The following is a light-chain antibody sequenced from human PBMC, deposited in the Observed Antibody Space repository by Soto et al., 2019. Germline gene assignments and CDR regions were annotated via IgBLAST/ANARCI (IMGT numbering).Light chain of an antibody. V-gene: IGKV3-20*01. CDR1: QSVSSD. J-gene: IGKJ1*01. Sequence: EIVMTQSPATLSVSPGERATLSCRASQSVSSDLAWYQQKPGQAPRLFIYSASTRATGIPDRFSGSGSGTDFTLTISRLEPEDLAVYYCQHYGTSPSTFGRGTKVDIK. CDR3: QHYGTSPST. CDR2: SAS.